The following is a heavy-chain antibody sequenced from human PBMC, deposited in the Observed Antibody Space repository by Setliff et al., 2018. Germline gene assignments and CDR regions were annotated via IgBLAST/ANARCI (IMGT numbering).Heavy chain of an antibody. CDR3: ARDNTILGATDY. D-gene: IGHD1-26*01. CDR2: SNTSGST. CDR1: GGSISSYH. Sequence: PSETLSLTCTVSGGSISSYHWRWNRQPAGKGLEWIGRSNTSGSTNYNPSLKSRVTISVDTSRNQFSLKLSSLAAADTALYFCARDNTILGATDYWGQGALVTVSS. V-gene: IGHV4-4*07. J-gene: IGHJ4*02.